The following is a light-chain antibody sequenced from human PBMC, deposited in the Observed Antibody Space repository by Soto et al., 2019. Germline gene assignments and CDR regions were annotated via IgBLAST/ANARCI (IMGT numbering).Light chain of an antibody. CDR3: QQRSNWPPIT. CDR2: WAS. Sequence: DIVMTQSPDSLAVSLGERATINCKSSQSVLYSSNNKNCLAWYQQKPGQPPKLLIYWASTRESGVPDRFSGSGSGTDFTLTISSLQAEDFAVYYCQQRSNWPPITFGQGTRLEIK. V-gene: IGKV4-1*01. CDR1: QSVLYSSNNKNC. J-gene: IGKJ5*01.